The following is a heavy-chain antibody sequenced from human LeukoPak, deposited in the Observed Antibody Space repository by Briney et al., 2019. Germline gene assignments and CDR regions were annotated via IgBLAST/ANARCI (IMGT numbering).Heavy chain of an antibody. Sequence: GGSLRLSCAASGFTFSNYAMSWVRQAPGKGLEWVSAISGSGGSTYYADSVKGRFTISRDNSKNTLYLQMNSLRAEDTAVYYCANEVGSIVGANWGQGTLVTVSS. V-gene: IGHV3-23*01. J-gene: IGHJ1*01. D-gene: IGHD1-26*01. CDR2: ISGSGGST. CDR1: GFTFSNYA. CDR3: ANEVGSIVGAN.